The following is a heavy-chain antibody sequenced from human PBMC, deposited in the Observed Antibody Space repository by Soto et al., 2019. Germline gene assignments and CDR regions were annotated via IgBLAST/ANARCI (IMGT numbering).Heavy chain of an antibody. D-gene: IGHD4-17*01. V-gene: IGHV1-3*01. J-gene: IGHJ2*01. Sequence: QVQVVQSGAEVKKPGASVKVSCKASGYTFTSYAMHWVRQAPGQRLEWMGWINPGNGNTKNSQKFQGRVTITRDTLASTAYMELSSLRSEDTAVYYCARGASSVTTFDFDLWGRGTLVTVSS. CDR2: INPGNGNT. CDR1: GYTFTSYA. CDR3: ARGASSVTTFDFDL.